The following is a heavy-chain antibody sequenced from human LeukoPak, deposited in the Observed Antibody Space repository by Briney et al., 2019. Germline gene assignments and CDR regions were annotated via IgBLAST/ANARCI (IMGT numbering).Heavy chain of an antibody. V-gene: IGHV1-69*04. D-gene: IGHD2-2*01. CDR3: AGSSTRDLDY. CDR1: GGTFSSYA. Sequence: GASVKVSCKASGGTFSSYAISWVRQAPGQGLEWMGRIIPILGIANYAQKFQGRVTITADKSTSTAYMELSSLRSEDTAAYYCAGSSTRDLDYWGQGTLVTVSS. J-gene: IGHJ4*02. CDR2: IIPILGIA.